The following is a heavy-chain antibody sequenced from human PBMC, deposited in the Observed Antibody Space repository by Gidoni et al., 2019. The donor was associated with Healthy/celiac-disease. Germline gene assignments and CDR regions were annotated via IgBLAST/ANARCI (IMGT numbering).Heavy chain of an antibody. CDR2: IRSKANSYAT. D-gene: IGHD1-26*01. V-gene: IGHV3-73*02. Sequence: EVQLVESGGGLVQPGGSLKLSCAASGFTFSGSAMHWVRQASGKGLEWVGRIRSKANSYATAYAASVKGRFTIARDDSKNTAYLQMNSLKTEDTAVYYCTRQLRGSYYGFDPWGQGTLVTVSS. J-gene: IGHJ5*02. CDR1: GFTFSGSA. CDR3: TRQLRGSYYGFDP.